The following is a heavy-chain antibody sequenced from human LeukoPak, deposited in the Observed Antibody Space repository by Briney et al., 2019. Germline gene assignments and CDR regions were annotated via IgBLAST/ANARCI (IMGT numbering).Heavy chain of an antibody. CDR3: ASSGTASRGAMDV. CDR1: GLTGSSNF. J-gene: IGHJ6*02. D-gene: IGHD1-1*01. V-gene: IGHV3-66*01. CDR2: IYSGGST. Sequence: GGSLRLSCAASGLTGSSNFMTWVRQAPEKGLEWVSAIYSGGSTFYAASVRGRFNISRDNSKKTMFLQMSSLRVEDAAVYYCASSGTASRGAMDVWGQGTTVTVSS.